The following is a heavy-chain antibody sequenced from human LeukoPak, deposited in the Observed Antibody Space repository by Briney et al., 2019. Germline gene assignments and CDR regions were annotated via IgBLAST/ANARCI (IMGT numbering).Heavy chain of an antibody. CDR2: IYYSGST. CDR1: GGSISSGNYY. CDR3: ARHKNYDSSGYYWSFDY. V-gene: IGHV4-39*01. Sequence: SETLSLTCTVSGGSISSGNYYWGWIRQSPGKGLEWIGSIYYSGSTYYNPSLKSRVTISVDTSKNQFSLKLSFVTAADTAVYYCARHKNYDSSGYYWSFDYWGQGTLVTVSP. J-gene: IGHJ4*02. D-gene: IGHD3-22*01.